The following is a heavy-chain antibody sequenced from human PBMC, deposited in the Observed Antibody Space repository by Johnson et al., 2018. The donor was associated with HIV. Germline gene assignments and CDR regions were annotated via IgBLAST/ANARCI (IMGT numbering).Heavy chain of an antibody. V-gene: IGHV3-30-3*01. J-gene: IGHJ3*02. CDR2: ISYDGNNK. CDR3: ARPLDWKDLSDALDI. D-gene: IGHD1-1*01. Sequence: QVQLVESGGGVVQPGRSLRLSCAASGFTFSSYAMHWVRQAPGEGLEWVAVISYDGNNKYYADSVKGRLTISRDNSKNTVYLQMNSLRADDTDMYYCARPLDWKDLSDALDIWGQGTMVSVSS. CDR1: GFTFSSYA.